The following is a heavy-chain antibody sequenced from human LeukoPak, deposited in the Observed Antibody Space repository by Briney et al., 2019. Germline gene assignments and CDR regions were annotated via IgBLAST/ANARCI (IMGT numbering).Heavy chain of an antibody. J-gene: IGHJ6*03. Sequence: PGGSLRLSCAASGFTFTSYGMHWVRQAPGKGLEWVAVISYDGSNKYYADSVKGRFTISRDNSKNTLYLQMNSLRAEDTAVYYCAKALESSGQTWIQLWSIYYYYMDVWGKGTTVTISS. CDR3: AKALESSGQTWIQLWSIYYYYMDV. D-gene: IGHD5-18*01. CDR2: ISYDGSNK. CDR1: GFTFTSYG. V-gene: IGHV3-30*18.